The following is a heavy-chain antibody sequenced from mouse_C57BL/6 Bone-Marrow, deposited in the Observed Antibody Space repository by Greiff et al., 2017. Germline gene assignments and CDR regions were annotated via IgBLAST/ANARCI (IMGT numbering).Heavy chain of an antibody. CDR3: ARDYGSSYRFAY. CDR2: INPSSGYT. J-gene: IGHJ3*01. V-gene: IGHV1-4*01. Sequence: VQLVESGAELARPGASVKMSCKASGYTFTSYTMHWVKQRPGQGLEWIGYINPSSGYTKYNQKFKDKATLTADKSSSTAYMQLSSLTSEDSAVYYCARDYGSSYRFAYWGQGTLVTVSA. CDR1: GYTFTSYT. D-gene: IGHD1-1*01.